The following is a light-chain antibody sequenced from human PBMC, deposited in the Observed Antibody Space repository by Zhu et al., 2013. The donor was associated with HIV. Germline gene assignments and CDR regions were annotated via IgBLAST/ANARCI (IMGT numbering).Light chain of an antibody. CDR2: DAS. CDR3: QHRSEGPPYT. V-gene: IGKV3-11*01. J-gene: IGKJ2*01. Sequence: EIVLTQSPVSLSLFPGERATLSCRASQSISNSLGWYQQRPGQVPRLLIYDASTRATGIPARFSGAGSGTDFTLTISSLEPEDVAVYFCQHRSEGPPYTFGPGTKLEIK. CDR1: QSISNS.